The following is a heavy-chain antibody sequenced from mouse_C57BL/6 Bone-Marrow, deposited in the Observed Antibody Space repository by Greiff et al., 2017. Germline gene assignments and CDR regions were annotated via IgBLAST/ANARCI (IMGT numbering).Heavy chain of an antibody. Sequence: QSGPGLVKPSQSLSLTCSVTGYSITSGYYWNWIRQFPGNKLEWMGYISYDGSNNYNPSLKNRISITRDTSKNQFLLKLNSVTTEDTATYYCARDGGYYYGSRGYFDVWGTGTTVTVSS. V-gene: IGHV3-6*01. CDR3: ARDGGYYYGSRGYFDV. D-gene: IGHD1-1*01. CDR2: ISYDGSN. CDR1: GYSITSGYY. J-gene: IGHJ1*03.